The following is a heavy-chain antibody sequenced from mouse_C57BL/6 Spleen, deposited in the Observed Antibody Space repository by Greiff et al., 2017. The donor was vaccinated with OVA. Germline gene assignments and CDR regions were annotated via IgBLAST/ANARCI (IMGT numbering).Heavy chain of an antibody. CDR2: IDPENGDT. D-gene: IGHD1-1*01. CDR3: TNYGSSPFDY. V-gene: IGHV14-4*01. CDR1: GFNIKDDY. J-gene: IGHJ2*01. Sequence: EVQLQQSGAELVRPGASVKLSCTASGFNIKDDYMHWVKQRPEQGLEWIGWIDPENGDTEYASKFQGKATITADTSSNTAYLQLSSLTSEDTAVYYCTNYGSSPFDYWGQGTTLTVSS.